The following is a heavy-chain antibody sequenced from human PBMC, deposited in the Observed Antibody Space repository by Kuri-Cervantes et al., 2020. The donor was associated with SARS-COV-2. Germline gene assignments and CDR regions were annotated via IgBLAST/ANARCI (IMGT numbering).Heavy chain of an antibody. CDR3: ARGLLSYYDSSGYYLN. V-gene: IGHV4-30-4*02. J-gene: IGHJ1*01. CDR1: GGSISSGDYY. Sequence: SETLSLTCTVSGGSISSGDYYWSWIRQPPGKGLEWIGYIYYSGSTYYNPSLKSRVTISVDTSKNQFSLKLGSVTAADTAVYYCARGLLSYYDSSGYYLNWGQGTLVTVSS. CDR2: IYYSGST. D-gene: IGHD3-22*01.